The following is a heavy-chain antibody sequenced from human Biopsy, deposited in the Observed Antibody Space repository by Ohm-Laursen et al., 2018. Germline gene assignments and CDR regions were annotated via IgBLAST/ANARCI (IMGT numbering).Heavy chain of an antibody. V-gene: IGHV3-9*01. D-gene: IGHD6-19*01. CDR1: GFRFDDYA. Sequence: SLRLSCSASGFRFDDYAMQWVRQAPGKGLEWVSGISWSSGTIGYADSVKGRFTVSRDNAKNSLFLQMNSLRVEDTALCYCVKSAYSSGFWEASDYWGQGTLVTVSS. CDR2: ISWSSGTI. J-gene: IGHJ4*02. CDR3: VKSAYSSGFWEASDY.